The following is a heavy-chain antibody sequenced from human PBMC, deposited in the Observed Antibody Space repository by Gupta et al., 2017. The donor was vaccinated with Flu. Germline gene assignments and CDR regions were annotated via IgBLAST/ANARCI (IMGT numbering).Heavy chain of an antibody. CDR3: ARRQSDGYNFVIVD. V-gene: IGHV4-39*01. CDR2: IYYSGST. J-gene: IGHJ4*02. CDR1: GGSISSSSYY. Sequence: QLQLQESGPGLVKPSETLSLTCTVSGGSISSSSYYWGWIRQPPGKGLEWIGSIYYSGSTYYNPSLKSRVTISVDTSKNQFSLKLSSVTAADTAVYYCARRQSDGYNFVIVDWGQGTLVTVSS. D-gene: IGHD5-24*01.